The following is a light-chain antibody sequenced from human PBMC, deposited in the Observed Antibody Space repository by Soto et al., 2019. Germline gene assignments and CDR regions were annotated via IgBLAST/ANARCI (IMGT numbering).Light chain of an antibody. V-gene: IGLV1-40*01. CDR3: SSYTSSNTLV. Sequence: QAVVTQPPSVSGAPGQRVTISCTGSSSNIGAGYDVHWYQQLPGTAPKLLIYGNSNRPSGVPDRFSGSKSGNTASLTISGLQTEDEGDYYCSSYTSSNTLVFGGGTKLTVL. CDR2: GNS. J-gene: IGLJ3*02. CDR1: SSNIGAGYD.